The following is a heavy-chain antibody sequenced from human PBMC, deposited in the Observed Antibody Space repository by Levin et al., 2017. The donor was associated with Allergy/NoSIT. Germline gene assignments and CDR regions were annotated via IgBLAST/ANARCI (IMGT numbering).Heavy chain of an antibody. CDR2: IYTGGST. CDR3: ARGEEYSYGRFYFDY. CDR1: GFTVSSNS. V-gene: IGHV3-53*01. D-gene: IGHD5-18*01. J-gene: IGHJ4*02. Sequence: GGSLRLSCAASGFTVSSNSMIWVRQAPGKGLEWVSVIYTGGSTYYADSVKGRFTISRDNSKNTLYLQMNRLRAEDTAVYYCARGEEYSYGRFYFDYWGQGTLVTVSS.